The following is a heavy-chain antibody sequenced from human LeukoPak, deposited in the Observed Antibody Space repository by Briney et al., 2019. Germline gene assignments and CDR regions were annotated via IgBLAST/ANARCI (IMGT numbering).Heavy chain of an antibody. CDR1: RFTFRNYT. Sequence: GGSLRLSCAASRFTFRNYTMHWVRQAPGKGLEWVAVISFDGSNKYSADSVKGRFTISRDNSKNTLYLQMKSLRAEDTAVYFCAKSDAYDTTYYFDFWGQGTLVTVSS. CDR2: ISFDGSNK. D-gene: IGHD3-22*01. J-gene: IGHJ4*02. V-gene: IGHV3-30-3*02. CDR3: AKSDAYDTTYYFDF.